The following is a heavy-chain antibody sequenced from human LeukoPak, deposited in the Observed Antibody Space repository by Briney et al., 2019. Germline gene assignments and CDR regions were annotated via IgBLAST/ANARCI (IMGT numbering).Heavy chain of an antibody. V-gene: IGHV4-39*01. CDR2: IYYSGST. D-gene: IGHD3-16*02. Sequence: PSETLSLTCTVSGGSISSSSYYWGWIRQPPGKGLEWIRSIYYSGSTYYNPSLKSRVTISVDTSKNQFSLKLSSVTAADTAVYYCARILSYDYVWGSYPRYGYYFDYWGQGTLVTVSS. CDR3: ARILSYDYVWGSYPRYGYYFDY. CDR1: GGSISSSSYY. J-gene: IGHJ4*02.